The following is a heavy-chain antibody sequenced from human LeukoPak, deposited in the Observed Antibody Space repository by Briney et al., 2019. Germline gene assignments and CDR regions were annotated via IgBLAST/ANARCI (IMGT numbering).Heavy chain of an antibody. D-gene: IGHD6-6*01. V-gene: IGHV1-46*01. CDR3: ARVSSSSSY. CDR1: GYTFTSYY. Sequence: ASVKVSCKASGYTFTSYYMHWVRLAPGQGIGWMAIINPSGGSTSYAQKYQSRVTMTRDTSTSTVYMELSSLRSEDTAVYYCARVSSSSSYWGQGTLVTVSS. CDR2: INPSGGST. J-gene: IGHJ4*02.